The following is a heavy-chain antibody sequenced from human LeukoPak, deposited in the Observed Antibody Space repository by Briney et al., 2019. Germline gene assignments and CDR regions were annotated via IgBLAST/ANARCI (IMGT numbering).Heavy chain of an antibody. CDR3: AKAKTAGTSRYYYYGMDV. D-gene: IGHD6-13*01. J-gene: IGHJ6*02. CDR2: ISASGGST. CDR1: EFTFSSYA. V-gene: IGHV3-23*01. Sequence: PGGSLRLSCAASEFTFSSYAMTWVRQAPGKGLEWVSAISASGGSTYYADSVKGRFTISRDNPKNTLYLQMNSLRAEDTAVYCCAKAKTAGTSRYYYYGMDVWGQGTTVTVSS.